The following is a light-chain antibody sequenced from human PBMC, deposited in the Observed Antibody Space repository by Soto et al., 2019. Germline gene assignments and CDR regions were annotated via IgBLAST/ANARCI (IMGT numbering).Light chain of an antibody. CDR3: SSYTSSSTYNYV. J-gene: IGLJ1*01. CDR1: SSEVGGYNY. CDR2: DVS. V-gene: IGLV2-14*01. Sequence: QSALTQPASVSGSPGQSITISCTGTSSEVGGYNYVSWYQKHPGKAPKLMNYDVSNRPSGVSNRFSGSKSGNTASLTISGLQSEDEADYYCSSYTSSSTYNYVFGTGTKVTVL.